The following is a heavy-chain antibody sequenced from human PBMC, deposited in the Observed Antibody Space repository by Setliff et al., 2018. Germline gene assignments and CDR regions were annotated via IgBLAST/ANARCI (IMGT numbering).Heavy chain of an antibody. D-gene: IGHD2-15*01. CDR3: ARVRDCSGGICHRGFHHYMDV. CDR2: ISSYNGKT. Sequence: ASVKVSCKASGNRFTDYNLHWVRQAPGQGLEWMGWISSYNGKTNYAQKLQGRVTMTSDTSTNTVYLEVSSLRSEDTAVYYCARVRDCSGGICHRGFHHYMDVWGKGTTVTVSS. J-gene: IGHJ6*03. CDR1: GNRFTDYN. V-gene: IGHV1-18*04.